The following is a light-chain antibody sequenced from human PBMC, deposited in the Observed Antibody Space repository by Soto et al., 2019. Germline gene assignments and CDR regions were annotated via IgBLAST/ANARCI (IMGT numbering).Light chain of an antibody. CDR1: QSISRY. Sequence: IVLTQSPGTLSLSPGERTTLSCRASQSISRYLAWYQQKPGQGPRLLIYGASSRATGTPDRFSGSGSGTDFTLSISRLEPEDFAVYYCQQYGGSTRTFGQGTKVDI. CDR3: QQYGGSTRT. CDR2: GAS. J-gene: IGKJ1*01. V-gene: IGKV3-20*01.